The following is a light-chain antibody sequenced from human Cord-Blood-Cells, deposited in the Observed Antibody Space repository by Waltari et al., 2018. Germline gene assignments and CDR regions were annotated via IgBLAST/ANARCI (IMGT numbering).Light chain of an antibody. V-gene: IGLV1-40*01. J-gene: IGLJ3*02. Sequence: QSVLTQPPSVSGAPGQRVTISCTGSSSNIGAGYDVHWYQQLPGTAPKLLIYGNGNRPSGVPDRFSGSKSGTSASLAITGLQAEDEADYYCQSDDSSLSGSWVFGGGTKLTVL. CDR2: GNG. CDR3: QSDDSSLSGSWV. CDR1: SSNIGAGYD.